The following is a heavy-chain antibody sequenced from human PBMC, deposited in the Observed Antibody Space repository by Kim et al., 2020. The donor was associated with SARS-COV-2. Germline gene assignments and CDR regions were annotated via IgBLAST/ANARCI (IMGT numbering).Heavy chain of an antibody. J-gene: IGHJ4*02. CDR3: ARDAGGGARGYFDY. V-gene: IGHV4-4*02. Sequence: SETLSLTCAVSGGSISSSNWWSWVRQPPGKGLEWIGEIYHSGSTNYNPSLKSRVTISVDKSKNQFSLKLSSVTAADKAVYYCARDAGGGARGYFDYWGQGTLVTVSS. D-gene: IGHD3-16*01. CDR2: IYHSGST. CDR1: GGSISSSNW.